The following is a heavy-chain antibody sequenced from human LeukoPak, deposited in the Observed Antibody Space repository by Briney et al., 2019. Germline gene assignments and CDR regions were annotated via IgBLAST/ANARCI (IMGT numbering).Heavy chain of an antibody. Sequence: GGSLRLSCATSGFTFSSYWMSWVRQAPGKGLEWVADIKEDGSEKYYVDSVKGRFAISRDNAKNSLYLQMNSLRAEDTAVYYCARSRLYYDSVWGSYRYYGMDVWGQGTTVTVSS. CDR1: GFTFSSYW. CDR2: IKEDGSEK. CDR3: ARSRLYYDSVWGSYRYYGMDV. D-gene: IGHD3-16*02. V-gene: IGHV3-7*01. J-gene: IGHJ6*02.